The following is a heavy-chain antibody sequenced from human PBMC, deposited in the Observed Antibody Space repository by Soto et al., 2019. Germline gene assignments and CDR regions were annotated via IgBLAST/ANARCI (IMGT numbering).Heavy chain of an antibody. J-gene: IGHJ5*02. CDR2: IWYGGSKK. V-gene: IGHV3-33*01. CDR3: ARWYGTGMLFDL. Sequence: QVQLVESGGGVVQPGRSLRLSCAASGFTFSSYGMHWVRQAPGKGLEWVAGIWYGGSKKSYVDSVEGRFTISRDNSKNTLSLQMSSLKTEDTALYFCARWYGTGMLFDLWGQGTLVTVSS. D-gene: IGHD2-8*01. CDR1: GFTFSSYG.